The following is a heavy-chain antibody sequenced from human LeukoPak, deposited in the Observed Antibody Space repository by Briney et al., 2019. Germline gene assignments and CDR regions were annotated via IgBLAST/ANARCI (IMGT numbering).Heavy chain of an antibody. V-gene: IGHV4-59*12. J-gene: IGHJ4*02. Sequence: SETLSLTCTVSGGSISSYYWSWIRQPPGKGLEWIGYIYYSGSTNYNPSLKSRVTISVDTSKNQFSLKLSSVTAADTAVYYCARGPLRLLPLDYWGQGTLVTVSS. CDR1: GGSISSYY. CDR2: IYYSGST. D-gene: IGHD3-22*01. CDR3: ARGPLRLLPLDY.